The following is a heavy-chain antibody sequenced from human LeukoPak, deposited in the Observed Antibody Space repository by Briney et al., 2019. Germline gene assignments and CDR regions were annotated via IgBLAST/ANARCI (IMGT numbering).Heavy chain of an antibody. D-gene: IGHD3-22*01. Sequence: PSETLSLTCAVYGGSFSGYYWSWIRQPPGKGLEWIGEINHSGSTNYNPSLKSRVTISVDTSKNQFSLKLSSVTAADTAVYYCARDRHYYDSSGYYGDAFDIWGQGTMVTVSS. CDR1: GGSFSGYY. CDR2: INHSGST. V-gene: IGHV4-34*01. J-gene: IGHJ3*02. CDR3: ARDRHYYDSSGYYGDAFDI.